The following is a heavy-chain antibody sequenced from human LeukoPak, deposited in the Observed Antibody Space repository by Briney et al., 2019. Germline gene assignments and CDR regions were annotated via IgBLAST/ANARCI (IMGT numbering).Heavy chain of an antibody. D-gene: IGHD3-10*01. V-gene: IGHV1-8*01. CDR1: GHTFTSYD. CDR3: ARVPGGYYGSGSYIPYYYYYYYMDV. Sequence: ASVKVSCKASGHTFTSYDINWVRQATGQGLEWMGWMNPNSGNTGYAQKFQGRVTMTRNTSISTAYMELSSLRSEDTAVYYCARVPGGYYGSGSYIPYYYYYYYMDVWGKGTTVTVSS. CDR2: MNPNSGNT. J-gene: IGHJ6*03.